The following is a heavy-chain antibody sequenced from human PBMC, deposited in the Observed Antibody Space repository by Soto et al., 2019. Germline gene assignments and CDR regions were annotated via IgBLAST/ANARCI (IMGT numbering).Heavy chain of an antibody. CDR1: EGTFSSYA. Sequence: ASVKVSCKASEGTFSSYAISWVRQAPGQGLEWMGGIIPIFGTANYAQKFQGRVTITADESTSTAYMELSSLRSEDTAVYYCARDQGITMVRGAIHWFDPWGQGTLVTVSS. CDR3: ARDQGITMVRGAIHWFDP. J-gene: IGHJ5*02. CDR2: IIPIFGTA. D-gene: IGHD3-10*01. V-gene: IGHV1-69*13.